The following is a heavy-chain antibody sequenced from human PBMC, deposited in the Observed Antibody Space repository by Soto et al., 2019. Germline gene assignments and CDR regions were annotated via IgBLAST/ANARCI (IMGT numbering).Heavy chain of an antibody. J-gene: IGHJ3*02. CDR2: LTGNGGST. CDR3: AKGGACSVGQLNM. Sequence: EVQLLESGGNLVQPGGSLRLSCAASGFTFNNYAMNWVRQAPGKGLEGVAALTGNGGSTYYADSVKGRFTISIDNSKNTLDPQMTSLGADDPALYFGAKGGACSVGQLNMCGHGTMGSVSS. V-gene: IGHV3-23*01. D-gene: IGHD2-15*01. CDR1: GFTFNNYA.